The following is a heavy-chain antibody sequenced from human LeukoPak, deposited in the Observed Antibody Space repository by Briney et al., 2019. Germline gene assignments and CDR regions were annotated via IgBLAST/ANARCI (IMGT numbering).Heavy chain of an antibody. CDR3: ARGYAGGSGSYLDY. CDR2: INPIGGIT. Sequence: ASVKVSCKASGYTFTSYYMHWVRHAPGQGLEWMGIINPIGGITSYAQKFQGRVTMTTDMSTSTVYMELSSLRSEDTAVYYCARGYAGGSGSYLDYWGQGALVTVSS. CDR1: GYTFTSYY. V-gene: IGHV1-46*01. D-gene: IGHD3-10*01. J-gene: IGHJ4*02.